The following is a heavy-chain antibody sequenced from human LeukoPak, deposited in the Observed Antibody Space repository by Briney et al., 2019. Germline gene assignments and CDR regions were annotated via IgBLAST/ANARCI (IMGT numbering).Heavy chain of an antibody. CDR1: GGSFSGYY. CDR2: INHSGST. J-gene: IGHJ4*02. D-gene: IGHD3-22*01. CDR3: ASWDMIERVQSDY. Sequence: SETLSLTCAVYGGSFSGYYWSWIRQPPGKGLEWIGEINHSGSTNYNPSLKSRVTISVDTSKNQFSLKLSSVTAADTAVYYCASWDMIERVQSDYWGQGTLVTVSS. V-gene: IGHV4-34*01.